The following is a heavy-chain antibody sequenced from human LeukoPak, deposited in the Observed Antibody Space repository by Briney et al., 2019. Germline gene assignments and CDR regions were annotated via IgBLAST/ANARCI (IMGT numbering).Heavy chain of an antibody. V-gene: IGHV4-38-2*02. J-gene: IGHJ6*02. CDR3: ARDLGQLKPSDYYGMDV. D-gene: IGHD6-13*01. CDR2: IYHSGST. Sequence: PSETLSLTCTVSGYSISSGYYWGWIRQPPGKGLEWIGSIYHSGSTYYNPSLKSRVTISVDTSKNQFSLKLSSVTAADTAVYYCARDLGQLKPSDYYGMDVWGQGTTVTVSS. CDR1: GYSISSGYY.